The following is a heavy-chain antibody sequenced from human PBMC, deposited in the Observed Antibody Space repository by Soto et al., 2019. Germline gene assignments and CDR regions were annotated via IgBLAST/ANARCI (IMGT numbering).Heavy chain of an antibody. Sequence: SETLSLTCTVSGRSINSYYWSWIRQPPGKGLEWIGYIYNSGSTNYNPSLKSRVTISIDTSKNQFSLKLSSVTAADTAVYYCARGKDFGVVIPSKTNRFDPWGQGTLVTVSS. CDR2: IYNSGST. D-gene: IGHD3-3*01. J-gene: IGHJ5*02. CDR3: ARGKDFGVVIPSKTNRFDP. V-gene: IGHV4-59*01. CDR1: GRSINSYY.